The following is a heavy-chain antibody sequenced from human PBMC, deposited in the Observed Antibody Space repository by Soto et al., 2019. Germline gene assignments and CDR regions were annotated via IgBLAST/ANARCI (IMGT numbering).Heavy chain of an antibody. CDR1: GGSISSDANF. D-gene: IGHD6-6*01. V-gene: IGHV4-31*03. Sequence: SETLSLTCTVSGGSISSDANFWSWIRQLPGRGLEWIGYISYTGRTYYTPSLNSRLTISLDTSKNLFPLRLSAVTAADTAVYFCARGSFSSSSSWLDPWGQGTLVTVSS. CDR2: ISYTGRT. J-gene: IGHJ5*02. CDR3: ARGSFSSSSSWLDP.